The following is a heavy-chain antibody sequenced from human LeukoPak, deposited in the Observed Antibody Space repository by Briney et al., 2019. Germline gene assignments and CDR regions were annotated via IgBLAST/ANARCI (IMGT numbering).Heavy chain of an antibody. D-gene: IGHD5-24*01. Sequence: SETLSLTCAAYGGSFSGYYWSWIRQPPGKGLEWIGEINHSGSTNYNPSLKSRVTISVDTSKNQFSLKLSSVTAADTAVYYCARGSLRWLQLNWGQGTLVTVSS. V-gene: IGHV4-34*01. CDR3: ARGSLRWLQLN. J-gene: IGHJ4*02. CDR1: GGSFSGYY. CDR2: INHSGST.